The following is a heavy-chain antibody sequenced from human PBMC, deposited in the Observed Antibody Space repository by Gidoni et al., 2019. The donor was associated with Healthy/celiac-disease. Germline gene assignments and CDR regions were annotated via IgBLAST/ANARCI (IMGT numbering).Heavy chain of an antibody. Sequence: EFQLVESGGGLVQPGGSLRLSSAAVCFTFSSYSMNWVRLAPGKGMEWVSYISSSSSTIYYADSVKGRFTISRDNDKNSLYLQMNSLRDEDTAVYYCARDYDFWRPFGYYYGMDVWGQGTTVTVSS. CDR1: CFTFSSYS. CDR2: ISSSSSTI. D-gene: IGHD3-3*01. J-gene: IGHJ6*02. CDR3: ARDYDFWRPFGYYYGMDV. V-gene: IGHV3-48*02.